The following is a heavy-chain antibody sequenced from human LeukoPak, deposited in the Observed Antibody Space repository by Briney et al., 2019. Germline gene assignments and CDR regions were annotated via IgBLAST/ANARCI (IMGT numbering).Heavy chain of an antibody. CDR1: GGSISSGDYY. Sequence: SQTLSLTCTVSGGSISSGDYYWSWIRQPPGKGLEWIGYIYYSGSTYYNPSLKSRVTISVDTSKNQFSLKLSSVTAADTAVYYCARADYSNPNWFDPRGQGTLVTVSS. D-gene: IGHD4-11*01. CDR3: ARADYSNPNWFDP. V-gene: IGHV4-30-4*01. CDR2: IYYSGST. J-gene: IGHJ5*02.